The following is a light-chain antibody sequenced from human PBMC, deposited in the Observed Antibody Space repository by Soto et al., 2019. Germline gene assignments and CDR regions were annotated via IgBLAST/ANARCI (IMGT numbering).Light chain of an antibody. CDR2: GAS. J-gene: IGKJ1*01. CDR3: QEYFQWPPGM. CDR1: QGISRN. Sequence: EIVMTQSPATLSVSPEERATLSCTASQGISRNLAWYQQKPGQAPRLLILGASTRATGIPARFSGSGSGTEFTLTISSLQSEDFAVYYCQEYFQWPPGMFGPGTKVDIK. V-gene: IGKV3-15*01.